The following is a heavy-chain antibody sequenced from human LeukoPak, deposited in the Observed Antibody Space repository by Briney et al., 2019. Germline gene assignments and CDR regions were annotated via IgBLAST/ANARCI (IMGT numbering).Heavy chain of an antibody. V-gene: IGHV4-59*01. Sequence: SETLSLTCTVSGGSISSYYWSWIRQPPGKGLEGIGYIYYSGSTNYNPSLKSRVTISVDTSKNQFSLKLSSVTAADTAVYYCARGPGVDFWSSFPNGFDPWGQGTLVTVSS. CDR2: IYYSGST. J-gene: IGHJ5*02. CDR3: ARGPGVDFWSSFPNGFDP. CDR1: GGSISSYY. D-gene: IGHD3-3*01.